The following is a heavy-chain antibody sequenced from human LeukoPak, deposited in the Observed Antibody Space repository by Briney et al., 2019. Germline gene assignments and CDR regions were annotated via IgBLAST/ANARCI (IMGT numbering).Heavy chain of an antibody. CDR2: ISSSSTYI. J-gene: IGHJ4*02. CDR1: GFTFSGYS. Sequence: AGGSLRLSCAASGFTFSGYSMNWVRQAPGKGLEWVSSISSSSTYIYYADSVKGRFTISKDNAKNSLYLQMNSLRAEDTAVYYCARATWSSDWFFDYWGRGTLVTVSS. V-gene: IGHV3-21*01. D-gene: IGHD6-19*01. CDR3: ARATWSSDWFFDY.